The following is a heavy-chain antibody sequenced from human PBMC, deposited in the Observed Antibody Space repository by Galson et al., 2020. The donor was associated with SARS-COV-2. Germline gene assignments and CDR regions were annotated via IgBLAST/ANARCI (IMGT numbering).Heavy chain of an antibody. D-gene: IGHD7-27*01. CDR2: VYSSGTS. Sequence: SETLSLTCSVSGGSISSSTYTSDTPPHYFWGWIRQAPGKELEWIGSVYSSGTSYYNPSLQSRVTISIDTSSNEFSLRLTSLTAADTAFFFCAAGKTTRRGWGNWFESWSQGTLVTVSS. CDR1: GGSISSSTYTSDTPPHYF. V-gene: IGHV4-39*07. CDR3: AAGKTTRRGWGNWFES. J-gene: IGHJ5*01.